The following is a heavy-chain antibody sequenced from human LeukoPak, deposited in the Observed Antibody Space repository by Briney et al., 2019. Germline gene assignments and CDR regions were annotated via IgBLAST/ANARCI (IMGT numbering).Heavy chain of an antibody. J-gene: IGHJ4*02. V-gene: IGHV4-31*03. D-gene: IGHD6-13*01. CDR3: ARVGGSIAAAGTYAYYFDY. Sequence: SETLSLTCTVSGGSISSGGYHWSWIRQHPGKGLEWIGYIYYSGSTYYNPSLKSRVTISVDTSKNQFSLKLSSVTAADTAVYYCARVGGSIAAAGTYAYYFDYWGQGTLVTVSS. CDR2: IYYSGST. CDR1: GGSISSGGYH.